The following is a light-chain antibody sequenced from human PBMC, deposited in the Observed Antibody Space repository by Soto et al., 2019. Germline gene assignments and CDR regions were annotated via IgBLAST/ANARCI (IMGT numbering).Light chain of an antibody. CDR1: QSVSSN. Sequence: EIVMTQSPATLSVSPGERATLSCRASQSVSSNLAWYQQKPGQVPRLLIYDASTRAPGIPTRFSGSGSRTEFTLTISNLQSADFAVYYCQQYNNWPGVTFGPGTKVDIK. J-gene: IGKJ3*01. V-gene: IGKV3D-15*01. CDR3: QQYNNWPGVT. CDR2: DAS.